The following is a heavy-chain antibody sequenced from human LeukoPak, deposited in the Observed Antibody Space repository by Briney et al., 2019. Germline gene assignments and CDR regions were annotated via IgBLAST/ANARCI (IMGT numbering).Heavy chain of an antibody. D-gene: IGHD1-26*01. J-gene: IGHJ4*02. CDR1: GFTFSSYE. CDR2: IASSDTPI. V-gene: IGHV3-48*03. CDR3: MRDRGWERSIGYFDY. Sequence: GGSLRLSCVASGFTFSSYEMNWVRQAPGKGLEWLSYIASSDTPIYYADSVKGRFTISRDNAKNSVYLQMNSLRAEDTAVYYCMRDRGWERSIGYFDYWGQGALVTVSS.